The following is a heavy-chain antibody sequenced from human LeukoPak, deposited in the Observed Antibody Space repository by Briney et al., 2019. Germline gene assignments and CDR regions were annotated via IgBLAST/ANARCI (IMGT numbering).Heavy chain of an antibody. D-gene: IGHD1-1*01. CDR3: AREVETDFDY. V-gene: IGHV1-8*01. CDR2: MSPNSGDT. CDR1: GYTFTSYD. Sequence: GASVKVSCKASGYTFTSYDINWVRQATGQGLEWMGWMSPNSGDTGYAQKFQGRVTMTTDTSTSTAYMELRSLRSDDTAVYYCAREVETDFDYWGQGTLVTVSS. J-gene: IGHJ4*02.